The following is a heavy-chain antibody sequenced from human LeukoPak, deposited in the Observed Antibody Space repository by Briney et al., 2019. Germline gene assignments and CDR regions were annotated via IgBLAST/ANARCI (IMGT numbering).Heavy chain of an antibody. D-gene: IGHD3-10*01. CDR3: AKEAVLSPYDY. V-gene: IGHV3-30*18. J-gene: IGHJ4*02. CDR1: AFTFSSYG. Sequence: PGGSLRLSCAASAFTFSSYGMHWVRQAPGKGLEWVAVISYDGSDKYYADSVKGRFTISRDNSKNTLYLQMNSLRAEDTAVYYCAKEAVLSPYDYWGQGTLVTVSS. CDR2: ISYDGSDK.